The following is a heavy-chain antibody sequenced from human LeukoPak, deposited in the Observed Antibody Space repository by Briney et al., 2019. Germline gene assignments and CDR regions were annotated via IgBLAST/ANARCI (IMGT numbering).Heavy chain of an antibody. CDR2: IYTSGST. D-gene: IGHD3-10*01. J-gene: IGHJ4*02. Sequence: PSETLSLTCAVYGGSFSGYYWSWIRQPAGKGLEWIGRIYTSGSTNYNPSLKSRVTISVDTSKNQFSLKLSSVTAADTAVYYCARAFSSGSGSYQGFDYWGQGTLVTVSS. V-gene: IGHV4-59*10. CDR3: ARAFSSGSGSYQGFDY. CDR1: GGSFSGYY.